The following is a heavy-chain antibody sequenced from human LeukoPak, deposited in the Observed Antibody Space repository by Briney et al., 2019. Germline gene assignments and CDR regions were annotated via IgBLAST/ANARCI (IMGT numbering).Heavy chain of an antibody. Sequence: PSETLSLTCAVYGGSFSGYYWSWIRQPPGKGLEGMGEINHSGSTNYNPSLKSRVTISVDTSKNQFSLKLSSVTAADTAVYYCARGPSLAAAGTHLVWFDPWGQGTLVTVSS. V-gene: IGHV4-34*01. J-gene: IGHJ5*02. CDR1: GGSFSGYY. CDR2: INHSGST. CDR3: ARGPSLAAAGTHLVWFDP. D-gene: IGHD6-13*01.